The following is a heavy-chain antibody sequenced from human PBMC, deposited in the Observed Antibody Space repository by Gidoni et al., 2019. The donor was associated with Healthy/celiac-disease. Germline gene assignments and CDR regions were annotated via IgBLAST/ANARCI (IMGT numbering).Heavy chain of an antibody. CDR1: GYSFTSYW. J-gene: IGHJ4*02. Sequence: EVQLVQSGAEVKKPGESLKISCKGSGYSFTSYWIGWVRQMPGKGLEWMGIIYPGDSDTRYSPSFQGQVTISADKSISTAYLQWSSLKASDTAMYYCATRSRYSGYDHYYFDYWGQGTLVTVSS. D-gene: IGHD5-12*01. CDR3: ATRSRYSGYDHYYFDY. CDR2: IYPGDSDT. V-gene: IGHV5-51*01.